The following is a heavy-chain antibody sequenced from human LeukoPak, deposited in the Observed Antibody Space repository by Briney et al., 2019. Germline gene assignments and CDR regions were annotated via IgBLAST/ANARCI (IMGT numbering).Heavy chain of an antibody. J-gene: IGHJ4*02. V-gene: IGHV3-11*03. CDR3: ARQSTATTAFDF. CDR2: ISTVSTYI. Sequence: GGSLGLSCAASGFPLSDHFMVWIRQAPGKGLEWISYISTVSTYINYADSVRGRFTTSRDNAKHSLYLQMNDLRPDDTAVYFCARQSTATTAFDFWGQGTLVTVSS. CDR1: GFPLSDHF. D-gene: IGHD1-14*01.